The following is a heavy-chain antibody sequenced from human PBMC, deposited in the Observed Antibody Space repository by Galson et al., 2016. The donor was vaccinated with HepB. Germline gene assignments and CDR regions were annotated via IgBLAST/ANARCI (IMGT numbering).Heavy chain of an antibody. CDR3: ARMMWADNDYYFDS. CDR1: GLSLSTSGMR. CDR2: IDWDDDK. D-gene: IGHD1-26*01. J-gene: IGHJ4*02. V-gene: IGHV2-70*04. Sequence: PALVKPTQTLTLTCTFSGLSLSTSGMRVSWIRQPPGKALEWLARIDWDDDKFYSTSLKTRLTISKDTSKNQVVLTLTNMDPVDTVTYYCARMMWADNDYYFDSWGQGTLVTVSS.